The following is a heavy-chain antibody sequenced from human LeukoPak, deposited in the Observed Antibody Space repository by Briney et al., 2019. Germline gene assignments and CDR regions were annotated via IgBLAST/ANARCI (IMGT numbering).Heavy chain of an antibody. D-gene: IGHD1-1*01. CDR2: IGTASDT. CDR3: ARGPPRGKYYYMDV. V-gene: IGHV3-13*01. Sequence: PGGSLRLSCAASGFTFSSFDMPWVRPPPGQGLEWVSTIGTASDTYYPGSVEGRFTLSRDNAKNSLYLQMNSLTAGDTAVYYCARGPPRGKYYYMDVWGKGTTVTVSS. CDR1: GFTFSSFD. J-gene: IGHJ6*03.